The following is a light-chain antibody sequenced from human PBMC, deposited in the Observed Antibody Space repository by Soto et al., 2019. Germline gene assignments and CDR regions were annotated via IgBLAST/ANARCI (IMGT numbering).Light chain of an antibody. J-gene: IGLJ2*01. CDR2: EVT. CDR3: SSYTSSSTLV. V-gene: IGLV1-44*01. CDR1: SSNLGDNT. Sequence: QSVLTQPPSASGTPGQRVTISCSGSSSNLGDNTVNWYQQLPGTAPKLLIYEVTNRPSGVSNRFSGSKSGNTASLTISGLRAEDEADYYCSSYTSSSTLVFGGGTKLTVL.